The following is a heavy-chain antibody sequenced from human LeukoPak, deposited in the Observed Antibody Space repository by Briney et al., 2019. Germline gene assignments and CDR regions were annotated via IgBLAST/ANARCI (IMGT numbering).Heavy chain of an antibody. CDR2: TNSDGSST. CDR1: GFTFSSYW. V-gene: IGHV3-74*01. J-gene: IGHJ3*02. D-gene: IGHD5-12*01. Sequence: GGSLRLSSAASGFTFSSYWMHWVRQAPGKGLVWVSRTNSDGSSTSYADSVKGRFTISRDNAKNTLYLQMNSLRAEDTAVYYCARGSGYLPRAFDIWGQGTMVTVSS. CDR3: ARGSGYLPRAFDI.